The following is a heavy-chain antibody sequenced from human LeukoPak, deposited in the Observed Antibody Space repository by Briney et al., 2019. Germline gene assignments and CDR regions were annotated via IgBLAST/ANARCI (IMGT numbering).Heavy chain of an antibody. V-gene: IGHV4-59*08. D-gene: IGHD6-19*01. Sequence: PWETLCLTCTVSGGSISSYYWSWIRQPPGKGLEWIGYIYYSGSTNYNPSLESRVTISVDASTNQLSLKLSSVTAADTAVYYCARPISSGRAFDFDYWGEGTLVTVSS. CDR2: IYYSGST. CDR3: ARPISSGRAFDFDY. J-gene: IGHJ4*02. CDR1: GGSISSYY.